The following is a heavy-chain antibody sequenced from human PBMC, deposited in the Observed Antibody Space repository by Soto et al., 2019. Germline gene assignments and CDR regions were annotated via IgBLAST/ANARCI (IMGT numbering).Heavy chain of an antibody. J-gene: IGHJ1*01. Sequence: EVQLVESGGGLVQPGGSLRLSCAASGFTFSSYWMSWVRQAPGKGLEWVANIKQDGSEKYYVDSVKGRFTISRDNAKNSLYLQMNSLRAEDTAVYYCAGSGWYVVHHGYFQHWGQGTLVTVSS. CDR1: GFTFSSYW. CDR2: IKQDGSEK. D-gene: IGHD6-19*01. V-gene: IGHV3-7*01. CDR3: AGSGWYVVHHGYFQH.